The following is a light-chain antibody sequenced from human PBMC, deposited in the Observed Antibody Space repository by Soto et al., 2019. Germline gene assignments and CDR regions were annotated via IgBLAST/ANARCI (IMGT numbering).Light chain of an antibody. CDR3: QMYSSAPFT. CDR1: QDISAY. CDR2: AAS. Sequence: DIQMTQSPSSLSASVGDRVTITCRASQDISAYLAWYQQKPGKVPNLLIYAASSLQSGVPSRFSVSGSETDVTLTIRVLQPEDAATYYCQMYSSAPFTFGPGTKLDSK. V-gene: IGKV1-27*01. J-gene: IGKJ3*01.